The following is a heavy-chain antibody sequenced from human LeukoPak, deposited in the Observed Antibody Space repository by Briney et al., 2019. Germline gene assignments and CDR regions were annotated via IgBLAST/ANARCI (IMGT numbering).Heavy chain of an antibody. D-gene: IGHD3-3*01. J-gene: IGHJ4*02. Sequence: GGSLRLSCAAFGFTFSNYAMHWVRQAPGKGLEWVAIISYDGSEKYYADSVKGRFTISRDNSKNTLYLQMNSLRIEDTAVYYCARDKIRFLEWVFDYWGQGTLVTVSS. CDR1: GFTFSNYA. V-gene: IGHV3-30-3*01. CDR3: ARDKIRFLEWVFDY. CDR2: ISYDGSEK.